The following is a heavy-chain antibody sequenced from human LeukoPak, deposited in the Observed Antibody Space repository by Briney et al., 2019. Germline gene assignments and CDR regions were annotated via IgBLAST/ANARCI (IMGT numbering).Heavy chain of an antibody. J-gene: IGHJ4*02. CDR3: VRALGYCSSGSCYYYDY. D-gene: IGHD2-15*01. V-gene: IGHV5-51*01. CDR2: IYPGDSDT. Sequence: KVGESLKISCKGSGYSFTSYWIGWVRQMPGKGLEWMGIIYPGDSDTRYSPSFQGQVTISADKSISTAYLQWSSLKASDTAMYYCVRALGYCSSGSCYYYDYWGQGTLVTVSS. CDR1: GYSFTSYW.